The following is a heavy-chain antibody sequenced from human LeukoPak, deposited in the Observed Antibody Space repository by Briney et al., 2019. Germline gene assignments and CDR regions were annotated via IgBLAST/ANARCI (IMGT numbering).Heavy chain of an antibody. V-gene: IGHV1-18*01. CDR3: ARVPGCSCTSCYTDAFDI. D-gene: IGHD2-2*02. J-gene: IGHJ3*02. CDR2: ISAYNGNT. Sequence: ASVKVSCKASGYTFSSYGISWVRQAAGQGLEWMGWISAYNGNTNYAQKLQGRVTMTTDTSTSTAYMELRSLRSDDTAVYYCARVPGCSCTSCYTDAFDIWGQGTMVTLSS. CDR1: GYTFSSYG.